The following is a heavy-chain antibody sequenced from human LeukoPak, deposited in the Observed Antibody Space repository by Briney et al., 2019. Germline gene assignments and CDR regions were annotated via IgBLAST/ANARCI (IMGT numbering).Heavy chain of an antibody. CDR2: INHSGST. V-gene: IGHV4-34*01. D-gene: IGHD3-10*01. CDR3: ERDWVVTMVRGNPQSGDY. J-gene: IGHJ4*02. Sequence: SETLSLTCAVYGGSFSGYYWSWIRQPPGKGLEWIGEINHSGSTNYNPSLKSRVTISVDTSKNQFSLKLSSVTAADTAVYYCERDWVVTMVRGNPQSGDYWGQGTLVTVSS. CDR1: GGSFSGYY.